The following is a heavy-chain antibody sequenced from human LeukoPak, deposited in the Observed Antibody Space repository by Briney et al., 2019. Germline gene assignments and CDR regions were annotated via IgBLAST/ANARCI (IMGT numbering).Heavy chain of an antibody. V-gene: IGHV3-66*01. CDR3: ARDQWYYYGMDV. CDR1: GFTVSSNY. CDR2: IYSGGST. D-gene: IGHD6-19*01. J-gene: IGHJ6*02. Sequence: GSLRLSCAASGFTVSSNYMSWVRQAPGKGLEWVSVIYSGGSTYYADSVKGRFTISRDNSKNTLYLQMNSLGAEDTAVYYCARDQWYYYGMDVWGQGTTVTVSS.